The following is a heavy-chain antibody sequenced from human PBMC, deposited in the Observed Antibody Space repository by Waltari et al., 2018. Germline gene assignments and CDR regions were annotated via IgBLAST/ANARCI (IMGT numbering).Heavy chain of an antibody. D-gene: IGHD6-6*01. CDR1: GFTFSSYS. J-gene: IGHJ4*02. Sequence: EVQLVESGGGLVKPGGSLRLSCAASGFTFSSYSMNWVRQAPGKGLEWVSSISSSSRYIAYAYSVKGRFTISRDNAKNSLYLQMNSLRAEDTAVYYCARSGAIAARPHYWGQGTLVTVSS. CDR3: ARSGAIAARPHY. V-gene: IGHV3-21*01. CDR2: ISSSSRYI.